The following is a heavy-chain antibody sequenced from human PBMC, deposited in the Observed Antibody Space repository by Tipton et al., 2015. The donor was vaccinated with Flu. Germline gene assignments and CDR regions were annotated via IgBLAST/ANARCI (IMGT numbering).Heavy chain of an antibody. CDR3: ARARWAAAGTEYYFDY. CDR2: INYSGST. CDR1: GGSITNNNYY. V-gene: IGHV4-39*07. J-gene: IGHJ4*02. D-gene: IGHD6-13*01. Sequence: TLSLTCTVSGGSITNNNYYWGWIRQSPGKGLEWIGSINYSGSTYYNLSLKSRVTISLDTSKNQFSLKLSSVTAADTAVYYCARARWAAAGTEYYFDYWGQGTLVTVSS.